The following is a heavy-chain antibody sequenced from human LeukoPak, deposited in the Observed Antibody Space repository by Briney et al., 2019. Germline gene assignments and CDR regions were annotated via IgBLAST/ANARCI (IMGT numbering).Heavy chain of an antibody. CDR2: INHSGST. J-gene: IGHJ4*02. V-gene: IGHV4-34*01. CDR3: ARAPALFWSGHRFDY. D-gene: IGHD3-3*01. CDR1: GGSFSGYY. Sequence: SETLSLTCAVYGGSFSGYYWSWIRQPPGKGLEWIGEINHSGSTNYNPSLKSRVTISVDTSKNQFSLKLSSVTAADTAVYYCARAPALFWSGHRFDYWGQGTLVTVSS.